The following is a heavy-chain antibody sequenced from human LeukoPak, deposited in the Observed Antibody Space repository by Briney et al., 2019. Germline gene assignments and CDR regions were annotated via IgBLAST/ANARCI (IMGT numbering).Heavy chain of an antibody. Sequence: GASVKVSCKASGGTFSSYAISWVRQAPGQGLEWMGGIIPIFGTANYAQKFQGRVTITADESTSTAYMELGSLRSEDTAVYYCARAPPMAAAGTYFDYWGQGTLVTVSS. D-gene: IGHD6-13*01. J-gene: IGHJ4*02. CDR3: ARAPPMAAAGTYFDY. CDR2: IIPIFGTA. CDR1: GGTFSSYA. V-gene: IGHV1-69*13.